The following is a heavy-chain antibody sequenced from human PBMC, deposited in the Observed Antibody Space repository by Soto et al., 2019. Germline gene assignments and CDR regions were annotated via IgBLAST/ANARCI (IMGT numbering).Heavy chain of an antibody. Sequence: QVQLQQWGAGLLKPSETLSLTCAVYGGSFSGYQWTWIRQTPGKGLEWIGEINDSGNINYNPSLKSRVTILVDTGKKQISLKLSSVTAADTAVYYCARGLTLWFGELSRRGGYYYYMDVWGKGTTVTVSS. CDR2: INDSGNI. CDR3: ARGLTLWFGELSRRGGYYYYMDV. V-gene: IGHV4-34*01. D-gene: IGHD3-10*01. CDR1: GGSFSGYQ. J-gene: IGHJ6*03.